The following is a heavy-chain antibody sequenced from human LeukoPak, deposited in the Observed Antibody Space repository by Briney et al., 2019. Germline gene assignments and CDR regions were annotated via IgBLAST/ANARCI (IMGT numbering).Heavy chain of an antibody. V-gene: IGHV3-23*01. D-gene: IGHD3-16*02. J-gene: IGHJ4*02. CDR2: ISGSGGST. CDR3: AKDRYDYVWGNYRYTPPDY. Sequence: GGTLRLSCAASGFTFSSYGMSWVRQAPGKGLEWVSAISGSGGSTYYADSVKGRFTISRDNSKNTLYLQMNSLRAEDTAVYYCAKDRYDYVWGNYRYTPPDYWGQGTLVTVSS. CDR1: GFTFSSYG.